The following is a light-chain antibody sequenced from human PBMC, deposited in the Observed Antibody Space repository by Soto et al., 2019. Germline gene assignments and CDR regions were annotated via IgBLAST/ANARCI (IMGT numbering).Light chain of an antibody. CDR3: CSYAGDRAWV. CDR1: SSDVGSYNF. Sequence: QSALTQPASVSGSPGQSITISCTGTSSDVGSYNFVSWYQQHPGKAPKLMMYEGSKRPSGVSNRFSGSKSGNTASLTISGLQAEDEADYYCCSYAGDRAWVFGGGTKLTVL. V-gene: IGLV2-23*01. CDR2: EGS. J-gene: IGLJ3*02.